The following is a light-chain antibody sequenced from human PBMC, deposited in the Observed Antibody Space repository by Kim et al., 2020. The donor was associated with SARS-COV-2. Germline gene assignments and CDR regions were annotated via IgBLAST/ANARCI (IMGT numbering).Light chain of an antibody. CDR2: AVS. CDR3: SSYIRRSTNYV. CDR1: SSDVGSYNY. J-gene: IGLJ1*01. Sequence: QLITISCTRTSSDVGSYNYVSWYQQHPGKAPKLMIYAVSNRPSGVSNRFSGYKSGNTASLTISGLQAEDEADYYCSSYIRRSTNYVFGTGTKVTVL. V-gene: IGLV2-14*03.